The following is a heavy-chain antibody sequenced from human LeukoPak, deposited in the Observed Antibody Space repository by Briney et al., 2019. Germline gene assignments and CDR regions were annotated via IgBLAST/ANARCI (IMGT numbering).Heavy chain of an antibody. D-gene: IGHD3-9*01. CDR2: IYSGGST. Sequence: PGGSLRLSCAASGFTVSSNYMSWVRQAPGKGLEWVSVIYSGGSTYYADSVKGRFTISRDNSKNTLYLQMNSLRAEDTAVYYCAREGGGKTYYDILTGYPYQNYFDYWGQGTLVTVSS. CDR3: AREGGGKTYYDILTGYPYQNYFDY. V-gene: IGHV3-53*01. CDR1: GFTVSSNY. J-gene: IGHJ4*02.